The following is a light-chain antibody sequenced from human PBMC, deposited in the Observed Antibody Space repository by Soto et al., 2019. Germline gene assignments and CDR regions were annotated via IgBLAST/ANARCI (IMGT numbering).Light chain of an antibody. J-gene: IGKJ1*01. V-gene: IGKV1-27*01. Sequence: DIQMTQSPSSLSASVGDRVTITCRASQGIGNYLAWYQQKPGKVPKLLIYTSSTLQSGVPSRFSGSGSGTEFTLTISSLQPDDFATYYCQQCYWHWTFGQGTKVDIK. CDR2: TSS. CDR1: QGIGNY. CDR3: QQCYWHWT.